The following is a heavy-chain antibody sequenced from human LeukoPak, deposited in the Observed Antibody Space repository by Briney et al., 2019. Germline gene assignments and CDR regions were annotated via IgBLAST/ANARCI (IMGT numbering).Heavy chain of an antibody. CDR1: GFTFSDYY. CDR3: ARTITMIWFFDY. CDR2: ISSSGSTI. J-gene: IGHJ4*02. Sequence: GGSLRLSCAASGFTFSDYYMSWIRQAPGKGLAWVSYISSSGSTIYYADSVKGRFTISRDNAKNSLYLQMNSLRAEDTAVYYCARTITMIWFFDYWGQGTLVTVSS. D-gene: IGHD3-22*01. V-gene: IGHV3-11*04.